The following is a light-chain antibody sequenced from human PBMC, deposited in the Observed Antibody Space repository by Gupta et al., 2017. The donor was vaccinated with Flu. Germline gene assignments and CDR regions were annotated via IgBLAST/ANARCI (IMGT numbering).Light chain of an antibody. V-gene: IGLV3-19*01. Sequence: QTITCTGQGDSLGSYFASWYQQSPGPANRLVIYSDNSRPSGIPDRFSGSNSGTTASLTINGVQAEDEADYYCTARDNNVTHYVFGPGTKVTVL. CDR2: SDN. J-gene: IGLJ1*01. CDR3: TARDNNVTHYV. CDR1: SLGSYF.